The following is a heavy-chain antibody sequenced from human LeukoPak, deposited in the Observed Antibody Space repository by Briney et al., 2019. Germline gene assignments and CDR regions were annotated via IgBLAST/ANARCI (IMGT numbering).Heavy chain of an antibody. Sequence: SETLSLTCTVSGGSISSYYWSWIRQPAGKGLEWIGRIYTSGSTNYNPSLKSRVTMSVDTSKNQFSLKLSSVTAADTAVYYCARDKVFWSGYNYYYYGMDVWGQGTTVTVS. CDR2: IYTSGST. V-gene: IGHV4-4*07. CDR1: GGSISSYY. J-gene: IGHJ6*02. CDR3: ARDKVFWSGYNYYYYGMDV. D-gene: IGHD3-3*01.